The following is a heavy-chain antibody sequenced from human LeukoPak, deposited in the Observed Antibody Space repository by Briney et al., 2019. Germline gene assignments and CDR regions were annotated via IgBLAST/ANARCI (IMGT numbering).Heavy chain of an antibody. D-gene: IGHD5-18*01. CDR3: AGAVDTAINY. J-gene: IGHJ4*02. Sequence: TLSPTCTVSGGSISSGGYYWSWIRQPPGKGLEWIGYIYHSGSTYYNPSLKSRVTISVDRSKNQFSLKLSSVTAADTAVYYCAGAVDTAINYWGQGTLVTVSS. CDR2: IYHSGST. CDR1: GGSISSGGYY. V-gene: IGHV4-30-2*01.